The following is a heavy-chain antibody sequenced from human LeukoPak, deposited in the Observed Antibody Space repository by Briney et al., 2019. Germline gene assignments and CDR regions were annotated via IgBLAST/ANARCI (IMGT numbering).Heavy chain of an antibody. Sequence: ASVKVSCKASGGTFSSYAISWVRQAPGQGLEWMGGIIPIFGTANYARKFQGRVTITADKSTSTAYMELSSLRSEDTAVYYCARDYYDSSGYSPFEYWGQGTLVTVSS. V-gene: IGHV1-69*06. CDR1: GGTFSSYA. CDR3: ARDYYDSSGYSPFEY. D-gene: IGHD3-22*01. CDR2: IIPIFGTA. J-gene: IGHJ4*02.